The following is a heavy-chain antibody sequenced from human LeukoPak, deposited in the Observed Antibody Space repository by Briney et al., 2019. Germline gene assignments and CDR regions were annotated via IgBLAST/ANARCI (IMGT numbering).Heavy chain of an antibody. CDR1: GFIFSNYA. CDR2: ISAAGDVT. D-gene: IGHD7-27*01. CDR3: AKKRGETGDYFDY. Sequence: PGGSLRLSCVGSGFIFSNYAMNWVRQAPGKGLEWVSTISAAGDVTYHAGSVKGRFTISRDNSKNKLFMQMNSLRAEDTAVYYCAKKRGETGDYFDYWGQGTLVTVSS. V-gene: IGHV3-23*01. J-gene: IGHJ4*02.